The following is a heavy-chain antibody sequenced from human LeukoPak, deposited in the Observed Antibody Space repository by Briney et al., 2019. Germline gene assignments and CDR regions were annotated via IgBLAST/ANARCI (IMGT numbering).Heavy chain of an antibody. D-gene: IGHD6-19*01. J-gene: IGHJ4*02. Sequence: QPGGSLRLSCAASGFTFTSYEMNWVRQAPGKGLEWVSYISTSGTTIYYADSVKGRFTISRDNAKNSLYLQMNSLRAEDTAVYYCARWGGSGPDAKLDYWGQGTLVTVTS. CDR2: ISTSGTTI. V-gene: IGHV3-48*03. CDR3: ARWGGSGPDAKLDY. CDR1: GFTFTSYE.